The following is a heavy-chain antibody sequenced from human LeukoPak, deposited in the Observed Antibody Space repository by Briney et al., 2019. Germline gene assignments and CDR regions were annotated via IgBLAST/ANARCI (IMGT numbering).Heavy chain of an antibody. V-gene: IGHV4-34*01. Sequence: SETLSLTCAVYGGSFSDYYWSWVRQPRGMGLEYIGEINHRGNTNYNPSLKSRVTISADMSKNQFSLNLSPVTAADTAVYYCARGDRGVSAARPFKPGNWFDPWGQGTLVTVSP. CDR2: INHRGNT. D-gene: IGHD3-10*01. CDR3: ARGDRGVSAARPFKPGNWFDP. CDR1: GGSFSDYY. J-gene: IGHJ5*02.